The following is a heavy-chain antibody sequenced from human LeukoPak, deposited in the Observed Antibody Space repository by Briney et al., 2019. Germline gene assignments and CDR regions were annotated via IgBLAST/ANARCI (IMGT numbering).Heavy chain of an antibody. D-gene: IGHD6-19*01. J-gene: IGHJ4*02. CDR2: ISYDGNNK. CDR1: GFTFSSYG. CDR3: ARAYSSGLWGGGYFDY. V-gene: IGHV3-30*03. Sequence: GGSLRLSCAASGFTFSSYGMHWVRQAPGKGLEWVAVISYDGNNKYYADSVKGRFTISRDNSKNTLYLQMNSLRAEDTAVYYCARAYSSGLWGGGYFDYWGQGTLVTVSS.